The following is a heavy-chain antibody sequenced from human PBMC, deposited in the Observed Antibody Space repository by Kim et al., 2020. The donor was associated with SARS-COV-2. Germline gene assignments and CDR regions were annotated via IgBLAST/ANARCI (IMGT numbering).Heavy chain of an antibody. Sequence: IYYADSVNGRFTIARDNAKNSLYLQMNSLRAEDTAVYYCARAGDIDAFDIWGQGTMVTVSS. J-gene: IGHJ3*02. V-gene: IGHV3-21*01. CDR3: ARAGDIDAFDI. D-gene: IGHD2-15*01. CDR2: I.